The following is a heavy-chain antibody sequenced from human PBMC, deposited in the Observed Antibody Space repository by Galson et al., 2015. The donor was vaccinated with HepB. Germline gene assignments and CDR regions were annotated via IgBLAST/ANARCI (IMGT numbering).Heavy chain of an antibody. D-gene: IGHD2-2*01. CDR2: IWYDGSNK. J-gene: IGHJ6*03. Sequence: LRLSCAASGFTFSSYGMHWVRQAPGKGLEGVAVIWYDGSNKYYADSVKGRFTISRDNSKNTLYLQMNSLRAEDTAVYYCAREGPGYCSSTSCPGYYYYMDVWGKGTTVTVSS. V-gene: IGHV3-33*01. CDR1: GFTFSSYG. CDR3: AREGPGYCSSTSCPGYYYYMDV.